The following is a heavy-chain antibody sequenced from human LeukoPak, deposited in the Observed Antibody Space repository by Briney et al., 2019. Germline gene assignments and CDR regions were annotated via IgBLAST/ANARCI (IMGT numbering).Heavy chain of an antibody. CDR1: GYTFTSYD. Sequence: PWASVKVSCKASGYTFTSYDINWVRQATGQGLEWMGWMNPNSGNTGYAQKFQGRVTMTRNTSISTAYMELSSLRSEDTAVYYCARVPMVRTQRTGTLDPWGQGTLATVSS. CDR3: ARVPMVRTQRTGTLDP. D-gene: IGHD3-10*01. V-gene: IGHV1-8*01. CDR2: MNPNSGNT. J-gene: IGHJ5*02.